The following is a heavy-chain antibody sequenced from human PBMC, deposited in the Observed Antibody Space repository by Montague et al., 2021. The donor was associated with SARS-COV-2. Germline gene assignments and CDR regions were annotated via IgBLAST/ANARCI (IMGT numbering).Heavy chain of an antibody. CDR3: AREGGWLSRGSYYFDY. V-gene: IGHV4-39*07. D-gene: IGHD3-22*01. CDR2: IYYSGST. J-gene: IGHJ4*02. CDR1: GGSISSSSYY. Sequence: SETLSLTCTVSGGSISSSSYYWGWIRQPPGKGLEWMGSIYYSGSTYYNPSLKSRVTISVDTSKNQFSLKLSSVTAADTAVYYCAREGGWLSRGSYYFDYWGQEILVTVSS.